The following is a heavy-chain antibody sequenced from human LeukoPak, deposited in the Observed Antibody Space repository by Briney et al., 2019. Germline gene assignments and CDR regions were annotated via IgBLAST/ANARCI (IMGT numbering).Heavy chain of an antibody. CDR3: AKGPYYGSGSSYYYYGLDV. D-gene: IGHD3-10*01. CDR2: ISGSGST. V-gene: IGHV3-23*01. CDR1: GFTFSTYA. Sequence: PGGSLRLSCAASGFTFSTYAMNCVRQAPGKGLEWVSGISGSGSTYYADSVKGRFAISRDNSKNTLSLQVNSLRAEDTAVYYCAKGPYYGSGSSYYYYGLDVWGQGTTVTVSS. J-gene: IGHJ6*02.